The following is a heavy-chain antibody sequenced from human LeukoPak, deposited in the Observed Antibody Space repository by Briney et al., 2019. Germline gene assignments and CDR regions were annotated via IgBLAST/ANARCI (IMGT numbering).Heavy chain of an antibody. CDR3: TREVKKGLTALGSRDY. D-gene: IGHD6-13*01. Sequence: GGSLRLSCAASGFTVSSNYMNWVRQAPGKGLEWLSIIYSGGTTYYADSVKGRFTISRDNSKNTLYLQMSSLRAEDTAVYYCTREVKKGLTALGSRDYWGQGTLVTVSS. V-gene: IGHV3-53*01. CDR1: GFTVSSNY. CDR2: IYSGGTT. J-gene: IGHJ4*02.